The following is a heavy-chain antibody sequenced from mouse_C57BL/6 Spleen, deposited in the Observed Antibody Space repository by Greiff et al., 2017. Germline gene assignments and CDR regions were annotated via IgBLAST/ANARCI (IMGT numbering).Heavy chain of an antibody. J-gene: IGHJ3*01. CDR3: TPQRAY. CDR2: IRNKDNNHAT. V-gene: IGHV6-6*01. CDR1: GFTFSDDW. Sequence: EVQGVESGGGLVKPGGSVKLSCAASGFTFSDDWMDWVRQSPEKGLEWVADIRNKDNNHATYYAESVKGRFTISRDDTNRSVDLQVDNLRAEDTGSYYFTPQRAYWGQGTLVTVSA.